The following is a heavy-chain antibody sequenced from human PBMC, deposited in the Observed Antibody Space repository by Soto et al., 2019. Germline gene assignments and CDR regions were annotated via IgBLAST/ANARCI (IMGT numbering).Heavy chain of an antibody. V-gene: IGHV4-39*01. CDR2: IHYSGST. D-gene: IGHD2-8*01. CDR1: GDSIGTTHSY. Sequence: QVQLLESGPGLVKPSETLSLTCTVSGDSIGTTHSYWAWIRQSPGKGLEWIGNIHYSGSTYYMPSLRSRVTLSVDTSKNQSSLRLTSVTAEDTAVYYCARHEGNGNVGPLDYWGQGILVTVSS. J-gene: IGHJ4*02. CDR3: ARHEGNGNVGPLDY.